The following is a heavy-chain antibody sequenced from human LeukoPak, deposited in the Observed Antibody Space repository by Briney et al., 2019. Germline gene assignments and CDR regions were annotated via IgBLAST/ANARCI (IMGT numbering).Heavy chain of an antibody. CDR1: GGSISSGSYY. V-gene: IGHV4-61*02. J-gene: IGHJ4*02. Sequence: SQTLSLTCTVSGGSISSGSYYWSWLRQPAGTGLEWIGRIYTSGSTNYNPSLKSRVTISVDTSKNQFSLKLSSVTAADTAVHYCARDKPDMTTVTTGFDYWGQGTLVTVSS. CDR2: IYTSGST. D-gene: IGHD4-17*01. CDR3: ARDKPDMTTVTTGFDY.